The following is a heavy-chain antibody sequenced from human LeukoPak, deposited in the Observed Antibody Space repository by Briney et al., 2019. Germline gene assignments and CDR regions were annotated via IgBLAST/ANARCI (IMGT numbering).Heavy chain of an antibody. J-gene: IGHJ4*02. V-gene: IGHV4-39*01. D-gene: IGHD3-16*01. CDR2: LYHSGST. CDR1: GGSISTPGYY. CDR3: ARHVILAEPVDY. Sequence: SETLSLTCTVSGGSISTPGYYWGWIRQPPGKGLEWIGSLYHSGSTYYNPSLKSRVTISVDTSKNQFSLKLSSVTAADTAVYFSARHVILAEPVDYWGQGTLVTVSS.